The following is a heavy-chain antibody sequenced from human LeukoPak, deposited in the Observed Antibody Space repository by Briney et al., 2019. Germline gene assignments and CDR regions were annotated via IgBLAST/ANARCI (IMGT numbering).Heavy chain of an antibody. D-gene: IGHD3-22*01. CDR1: GFTFSDYY. J-gene: IGHJ3*02. V-gene: IGHV3-11*01. CDR3: ARDMTVGDSSATYAVGAFDM. CDR2: TSSSGSTI. Sequence: GGSLRLSCAASGFTFSDYYMSWIRQAPGKGLEWVSYTSSSGSTIYYADSVKGRFTISRDNAKNSLYLQMNSLRAEDTAVYYCARDMTVGDSSATYAVGAFDMWGQGTMVRVSS.